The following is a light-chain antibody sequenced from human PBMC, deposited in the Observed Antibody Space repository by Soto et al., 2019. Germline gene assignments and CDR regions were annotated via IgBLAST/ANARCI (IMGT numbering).Light chain of an antibody. CDR1: QSVSSN. J-gene: IGKJ1*01. CDR3: QQYNNWPRT. V-gene: IGKV3-15*01. CDR2: GAS. Sequence: EIVLTQSQATLSVSPLERTTLXWRASQSVSSNLAWYQQKPGQAPRLLIYGASTRATGIPARFSGSGSGTEFTLTISSLQSEDFAVYYCQQYNNWPRTFGQGTKVDIK.